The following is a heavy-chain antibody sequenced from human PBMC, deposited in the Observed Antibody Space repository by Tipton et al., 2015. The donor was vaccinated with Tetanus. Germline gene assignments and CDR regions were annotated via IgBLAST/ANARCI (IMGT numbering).Heavy chain of an antibody. V-gene: IGHV4-39*01. Sequence: TLSLTCSVSGGSISTPDLYWAWIRQPPGKGLEWIGSIYNSGRPNFNPSLKSRVTMTVDTSKNQFSLKLGSVTAADTAVYFCARHLYGYWFDPWGQGALVTVSS. J-gene: IGHJ5*02. CDR2: IYNSGRP. CDR1: GGSISTPDLY. D-gene: IGHD3-10*01. CDR3: ARHLYGYWFDP.